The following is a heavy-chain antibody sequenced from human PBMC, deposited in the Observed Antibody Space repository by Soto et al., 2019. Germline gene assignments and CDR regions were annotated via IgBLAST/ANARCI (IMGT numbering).Heavy chain of an antibody. D-gene: IGHD5-18*01. CDR1: GFTFSSYA. Sequence: GGSLRLSCAASGFTFSSYAMHWVRQAPGKGLEWVAVISYDGSNKYYADSVKGRFTISRDNSKNTLYLQMNSLRAEDTAVYYCVRDKYSYGPASTSVDYWGQGTLVTVSS. CDR2: ISYDGSNK. J-gene: IGHJ4*02. CDR3: VRDKYSYGPASTSVDY. V-gene: IGHV3-30-3*01.